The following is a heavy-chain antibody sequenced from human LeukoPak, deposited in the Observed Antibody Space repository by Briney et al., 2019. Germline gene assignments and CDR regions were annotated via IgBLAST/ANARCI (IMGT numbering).Heavy chain of an antibody. J-gene: IGHJ4*02. CDR2: IYYSGST. D-gene: IGHD2-15*01. V-gene: IGHV4-59*08. CDR1: GYTFTNYY. CDR3: ARQWVGYCSGGSCSHALDY. Sequence: SCKASGYTFTNYYMHWVRQPPGKGLEWIGYIYYSGSTNYNPSLKSRVTISVDTSKNQFSLKLSSVTAEDTAVYYCARQWVGYCSGGSCSHALDYWGQGTLVTVSS.